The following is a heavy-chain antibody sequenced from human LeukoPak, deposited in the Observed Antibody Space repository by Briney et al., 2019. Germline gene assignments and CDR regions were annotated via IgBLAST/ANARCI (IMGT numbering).Heavy chain of an antibody. CDR3: ARTRGDYTIDY. Sequence: SETLSLTCTVSGGSISSNDYYWGWIRQPPGRGLEWIGYIYYSGSTNYNPSLKSRVTISVDTSKNQFSLKLNSVTAAGSAVYYCARTRGDYTIDYWGQGTLVTVSS. D-gene: IGHD4-17*01. J-gene: IGHJ4*02. CDR2: IYYSGST. CDR1: GGSISSNDYY. V-gene: IGHV4-61*05.